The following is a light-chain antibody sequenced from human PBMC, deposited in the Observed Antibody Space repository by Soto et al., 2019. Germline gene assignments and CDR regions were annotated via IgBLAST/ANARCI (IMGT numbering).Light chain of an antibody. Sequence: EIVLTQSPATLPLSPGERATLSCRASQSVSSYLAWYQQKPGQAPRLLIYDASNRETGIPARFSGSGSGTEFTLTISSLEPEDFAVYYCQQRSNWPITFGQGTRLEIK. CDR3: QQRSNWPIT. CDR1: QSVSSY. J-gene: IGKJ5*01. V-gene: IGKV3-11*01. CDR2: DAS.